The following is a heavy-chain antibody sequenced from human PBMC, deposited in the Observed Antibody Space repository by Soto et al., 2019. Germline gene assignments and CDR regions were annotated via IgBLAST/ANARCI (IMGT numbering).Heavy chain of an antibody. CDR3: ARDNLLPYYFDY. D-gene: IGHD2-15*01. V-gene: IGHV3-33*01. CDR2: IWYDGSNK. J-gene: IGHJ4*02. Sequence: GGSLRLSCAASGFTFSSYGMHWVRQAPGKGLEWVAVIWYDGSNKYYADSVKGRFTISRDNSKNTLYLQMNSLRAEDTAVYYCARDNLLPYYFDYWGQGTLVTVSS. CDR1: GFTFSSYG.